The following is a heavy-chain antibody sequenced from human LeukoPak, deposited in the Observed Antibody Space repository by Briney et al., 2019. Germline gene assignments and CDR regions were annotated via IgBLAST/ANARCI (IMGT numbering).Heavy chain of an antibody. CDR1: GVSISTRNYY. J-gene: IGHJ4*02. CDR3: ARVPTVGVGVDY. V-gene: IGHV4-61*05. Sequence: SETLSLTCTVAGVSISTRNYYWGWIRQPPGKGLEWIGYIYYSGSTNYNPSLKSRVTISVDTSKNQFSLKLSSVTAADTAVYYCARVPTVGVGVDYWGQGTLVTVSS. CDR2: IYYSGST. D-gene: IGHD2-15*01.